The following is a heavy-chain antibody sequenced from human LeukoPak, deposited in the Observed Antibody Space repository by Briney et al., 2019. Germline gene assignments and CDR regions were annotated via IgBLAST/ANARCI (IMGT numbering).Heavy chain of an antibody. V-gene: IGHV4-39*07. J-gene: IGHJ4*02. Sequence: KPSETLSLTCTVSGGSISSSSYYWGWIRQPPGKGLEWIGSIYYSGSTYYNPSLKSRVTISVDTSKNQFSPKLSSVTAADTAVYYCARSGYWVFDYWGQGTLVTVSS. CDR3: ARSGYWVFDY. CDR1: GGSISSSSYY. CDR2: IYYSGST. D-gene: IGHD3-22*01.